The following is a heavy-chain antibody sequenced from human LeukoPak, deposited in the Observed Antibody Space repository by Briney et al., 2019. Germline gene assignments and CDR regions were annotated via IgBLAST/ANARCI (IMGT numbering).Heavy chain of an antibody. J-gene: IGHJ3*02. D-gene: IGHD3-22*01. CDR1: GGTFSSYA. V-gene: IGHV1-69*13. Sequence: ASVKVSCKASGGTFSSYAISWVRQAPGQGLEWMGGIIPIFGTANYAQKFQGRVTITADESTSTAYMELSSLRSEDTAVYYCASYYYDRSDLYAFDIWGQGTMVTVSS. CDR2: IIPIFGTA. CDR3: ASYYYDRSDLYAFDI.